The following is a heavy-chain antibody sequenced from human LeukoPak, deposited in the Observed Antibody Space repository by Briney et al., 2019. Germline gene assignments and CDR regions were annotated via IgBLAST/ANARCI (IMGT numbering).Heavy chain of an antibody. D-gene: IGHD3-3*01. CDR2: ISWNSGSI. Sequence: PGGSLRLSCAASGFTFSSYGMHWVRQAPGKGLEWVSGISWNSGSIGYADSVKGRFTISRDNAKNSLYLQMNSLRAEDTALYYCAKDNQRFLEWLLFDYWGQGTLVTVSS. J-gene: IGHJ4*02. V-gene: IGHV3-9*01. CDR1: GFTFSSYG. CDR3: AKDNQRFLEWLLFDY.